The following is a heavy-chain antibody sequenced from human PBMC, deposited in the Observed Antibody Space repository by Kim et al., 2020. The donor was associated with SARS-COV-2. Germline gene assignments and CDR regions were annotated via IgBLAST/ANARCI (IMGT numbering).Heavy chain of an antibody. Sequence: DADSVKGRFTISRDNAKNTLYLQMNSLRAEDTAVYYCARGDNAGGYLDYWGQGTLVTVSS. D-gene: IGHD3-16*01. V-gene: IGHV3-74*01. J-gene: IGHJ4*02. CDR3: ARGDNAGGYLDY.